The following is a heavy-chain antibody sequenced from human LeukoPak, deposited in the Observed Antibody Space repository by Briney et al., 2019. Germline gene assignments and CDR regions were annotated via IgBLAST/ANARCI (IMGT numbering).Heavy chain of an antibody. CDR3: ARGRHYYGSGSYDYYYYYMDV. CDR2: IYYSGST. CDR1: GGSISSYY. Sequence: SETLSLTCNVSGGSISSYYWSWIRQPPGKGLEWIGYIYYSGSTNYNPSLKSRVTISVDTSKNQFSLKLSSVTAADTAVYYCARGRHYYGSGSYDYYYYYMDVWGKGTTVTISS. D-gene: IGHD3-10*01. J-gene: IGHJ6*03. V-gene: IGHV4-59*01.